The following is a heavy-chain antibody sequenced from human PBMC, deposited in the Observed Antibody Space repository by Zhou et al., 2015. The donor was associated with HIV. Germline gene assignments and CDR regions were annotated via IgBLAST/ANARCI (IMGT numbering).Heavy chain of an antibody. Sequence: QVQLVQSGAEEKKPGASVKVSCKASGYTFTSYAIHWVRQAPGERLEWMGWINPGKGNTKYSQKFQGRITMTRDASASTAYMELSSLRSEDRAVYYCARGTGSFENWGQGTLVTV. CDR3: ARGTGSFEN. CDR1: GYTFTSYA. J-gene: IGHJ4*02. D-gene: IGHD3/OR15-3a*01. CDR2: INPGKGNT. V-gene: IGHV1-3*05.